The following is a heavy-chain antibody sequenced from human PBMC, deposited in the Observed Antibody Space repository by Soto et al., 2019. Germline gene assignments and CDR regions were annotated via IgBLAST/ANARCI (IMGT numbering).Heavy chain of an antibody. CDR1: WGSFRDYY. Sequence: SQPLSHTNAVYWGSFRDYYLGWILEPPIKGLECIGEINHSGSTNYNPSLKSRVTISVDTSKNQFSLKLSSVTAADTAVYYCARGFIVLMVYAKHYFEYWGQGTLDTVSS. D-gene: IGHD2-8*01. J-gene: IGHJ4*02. CDR3: ARGFIVLMVYAKHYFEY. V-gene: IGHV4-34*01. CDR2: INHSGST.